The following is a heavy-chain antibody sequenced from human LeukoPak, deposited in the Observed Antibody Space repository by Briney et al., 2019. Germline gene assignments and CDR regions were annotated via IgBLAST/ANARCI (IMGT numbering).Heavy chain of an antibody. V-gene: IGHV3-66*01. D-gene: IGHD1-1*01. J-gene: IGHJ3*02. CDR1: GLTFSSNY. CDR3: ARDPATGAFDI. CDR2: IYSGGST. Sequence: PGGSLRLSCAASGLTFSSNYMSWVRQAPGKGLEWVSVIYSGGSTYYADSVKGRFTISRDNSKNTLYLQMNSLRAEDTAVYYCARDPATGAFDIWGQGTMVTVSS.